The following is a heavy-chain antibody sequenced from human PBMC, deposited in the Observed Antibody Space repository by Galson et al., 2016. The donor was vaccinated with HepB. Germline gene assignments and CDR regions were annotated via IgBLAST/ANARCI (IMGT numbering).Heavy chain of an antibody. V-gene: IGHV3-64D*06. CDR1: GFIFSAYA. J-gene: IGHJ5*02. Sequence: SLRLSCAASGFIFSAYAMHWVRQAPGTGLECVSATSGNADITHYVDSVKGRFTTSKDFSKSTLYPQMSSLRVEDTAVYYCVRVVNGSYYTWGQGTLVTVSS. CDR3: VRVVNGSYYT. CDR2: TSGNADIT. D-gene: IGHD1-26*01.